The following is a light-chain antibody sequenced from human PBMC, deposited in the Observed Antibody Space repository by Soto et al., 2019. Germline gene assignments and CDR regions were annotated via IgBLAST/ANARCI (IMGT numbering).Light chain of an antibody. V-gene: IGKV3-20*01. J-gene: IGKJ2*01. CDR2: GAS. CDR3: QQSGSSFYT. CDR1: QSVSSAY. Sequence: EIVLTQSPGTLSLSPGERATLSCRASQSVSSAYLAWYQQIPGQAPRLLIYGASSRATGIPDRVSGSGSGTDFTRTSSGLEPEDFAVYYCQQSGSSFYTFGQGTKLEIK.